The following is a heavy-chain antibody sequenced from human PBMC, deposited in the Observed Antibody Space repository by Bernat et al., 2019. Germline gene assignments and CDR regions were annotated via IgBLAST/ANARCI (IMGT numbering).Heavy chain of an antibody. CDR3: ARKGGGYCSSTRCYRLGWFDP. CDR1: GYTFTSYA. V-gene: IGHV1-3*01. Sequence: QVQLVQSGAEVKKPGASVTASCKASGYTFTSYAMHWVRQAPGQRLEWLGWINAGNGNTKYSQKFQGRVTITRDTSASTAYMELSSLRSEDTAVYYCARKGGGYCSSTRCYRLGWFDPWGQGTLVTVSS. D-gene: IGHD2-2*02. CDR2: INAGNGNT. J-gene: IGHJ5*02.